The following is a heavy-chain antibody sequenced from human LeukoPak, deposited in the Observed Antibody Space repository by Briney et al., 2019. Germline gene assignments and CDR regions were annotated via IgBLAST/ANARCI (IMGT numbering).Heavy chain of an antibody. J-gene: IGHJ4*02. Sequence: GASVKVSCKASGGTFNSYAISWVRQAPGQGLEWMGGIIPIFGTANYAQKFQGRVTITTDESTSTAYMELSSLRSEDTAVYYCATWGGTGYDSSGYYDYWGQGTLVTVSS. D-gene: IGHD3-22*01. V-gene: IGHV1-69*05. CDR2: IIPIFGTA. CDR3: ATWGGTGYDSSGYYDY. CDR1: GGTFNSYA.